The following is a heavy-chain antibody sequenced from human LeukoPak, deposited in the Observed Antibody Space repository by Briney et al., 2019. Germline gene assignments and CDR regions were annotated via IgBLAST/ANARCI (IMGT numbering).Heavy chain of an antibody. V-gene: IGHV3-74*01. J-gene: IGHJ4*02. CDR3: ARIYSGSHYS. CDR2: INTDARTI. Sequence: PGGSLRLSCAASGFAFSSNWMHWVRQAPGKGLVWVSHINTDARTIAYADFVKGRFTISRDTSKNTLFLQMNSLRAEDTAVYYCARIYSGSHYSWGQGTLVTISS. D-gene: IGHD1-26*01. CDR1: GFAFSSNW.